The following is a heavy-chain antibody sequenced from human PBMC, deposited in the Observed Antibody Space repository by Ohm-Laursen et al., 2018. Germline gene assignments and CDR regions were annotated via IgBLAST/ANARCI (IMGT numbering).Heavy chain of an antibody. CDR3: SRDYLSI. CDR2: INRDGGSE. Sequence: GSLRLSCAASGFSFSSYWMAWVRQTPGKGLEWVANINRDGGSESYVDSVQGRFPISRDNAKNLLYLQMNNLRAEDTAMYYCSRDYLSIWGQGTLVTVSS. CDR1: GFSFSSYW. V-gene: IGHV3-7*01. J-gene: IGHJ3*01. D-gene: IGHD2/OR15-2a*01.